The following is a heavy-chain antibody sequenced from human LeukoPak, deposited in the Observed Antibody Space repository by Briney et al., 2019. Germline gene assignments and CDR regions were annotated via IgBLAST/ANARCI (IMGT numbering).Heavy chain of an antibody. CDR1: GCSLSSSSYY. V-gene: IGHV4-39*07. J-gene: IGHJ4*02. CDR2: IYYSGST. CDR3: ARGLGGHRFDY. D-gene: IGHD4-23*01. Sequence: SETLSLTCTVSGCSLSSSSYYWGWIRQPPGKGLEWIGSIYYSGSTYYNPSLKSRVTISVDTSKNQFSLKLSSVTAADTAVYYCARGLGGHRFDYWGQGTLVTVSS.